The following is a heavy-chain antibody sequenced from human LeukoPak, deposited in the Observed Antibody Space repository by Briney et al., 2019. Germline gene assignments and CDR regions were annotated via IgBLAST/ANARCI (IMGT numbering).Heavy chain of an antibody. CDR2: IYYSGST. J-gene: IGHJ3*02. D-gene: IGHD2-21*02. V-gene: IGHV4-59*01. Sequence: SETLSLTCTVSGGSIGSYYWSWIRQPPGKGLEWIGYIYYSGSTNYNPSLKSRVTISVDTSKNQFSLKLSSVTAADTAVYYCARGEVVTSFDAFDIWGQGTMVTVSS. CDR3: ARGEVVTSFDAFDI. CDR1: GGSIGSYY.